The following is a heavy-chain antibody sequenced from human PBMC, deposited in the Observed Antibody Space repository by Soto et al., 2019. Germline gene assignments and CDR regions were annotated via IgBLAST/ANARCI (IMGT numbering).Heavy chain of an antibody. J-gene: IGHJ6*02. D-gene: IGHD3-10*01. CDR3: ARDPQTGHYYYGMDV. CDR1: GGSVSSGSYY. CDR2: IYYSGST. Sequence: QVQLQESGPGLVKPSETLSLTCTVSGGSVSSGSYYWSWIRQPPGKGLEWIGYIYYSGSTNYNPSLKSRVTISVDTSKNQFSLKLSSVTAADTAVYYCARDPQTGHYYYGMDVWGQGTPVTVSS. V-gene: IGHV4-61*01.